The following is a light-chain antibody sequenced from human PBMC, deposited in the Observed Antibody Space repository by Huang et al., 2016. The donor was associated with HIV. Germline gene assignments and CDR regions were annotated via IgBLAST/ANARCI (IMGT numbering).Light chain of an antibody. V-gene: IGKV2-28*01. CDR3: MQALQIPT. Sequence: DIVMTQSPLSLPVTPGEPASITCRSSQSLLQSNGHNYLHWYLQKPGQSPQRRIYLGSNRAAGVADRFSGSGSGTDFTLKFSRVEAEDVGVYYCMQALQIPTFGQGTKLEIK. CDR1: QSLLQSNGHNY. CDR2: LGS. J-gene: IGKJ2*01.